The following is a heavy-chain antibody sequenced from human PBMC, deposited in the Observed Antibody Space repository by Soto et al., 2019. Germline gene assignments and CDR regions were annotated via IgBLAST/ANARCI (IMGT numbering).Heavy chain of an antibody. D-gene: IGHD3-16*01. CDR3: ATPARDFYGPFYQHSGLDV. Sequence: QVQLVQSGPEVKKTGSSMKVSCKASGGPFRGHGLNWVRQAPGQGLEWIGGIIPNFGAPNYAQKFQGRVSITADEVTTTIYMELKGLRSEDTAVYYCATPARDFYGPFYQHSGLDVWGQGTRLTVSS. CDR2: IIPNFGAP. V-gene: IGHV1-69*01. CDR1: GGPFRGHG. J-gene: IGHJ6*02.